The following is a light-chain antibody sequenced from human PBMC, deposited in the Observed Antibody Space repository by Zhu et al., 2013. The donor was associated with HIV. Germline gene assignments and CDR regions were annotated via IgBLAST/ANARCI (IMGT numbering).Light chain of an antibody. CDR3: GSYTSTTALVV. CDR1: SSDVGGYNY. J-gene: IGLJ2*01. V-gene: IGLV2-14*01. CDR2: EVS. Sequence: QSALTQPASVSGSPGQSITISCTGTSSDVGGYNYVSWYQHHPGKAPKLMIYEVSNRPSGVSTRFSGSKSGNTASLTISGLRAEDEAVYFCGSYTSTTALVVFGGGTKLTVL.